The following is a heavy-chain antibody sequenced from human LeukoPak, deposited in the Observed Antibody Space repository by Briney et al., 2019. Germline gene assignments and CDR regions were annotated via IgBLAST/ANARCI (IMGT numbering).Heavy chain of an antibody. J-gene: IGHJ4*02. V-gene: IGHV3-53*01. CDR3: ARDELNPYYFDH. CDR2: IYSGGST. CDR1: GFTVSSNY. D-gene: IGHD1-1*01. Sequence: GGSLRLSCAASGFTVSSNYMSWVRQAPGKGLEWVSVIYSGGSTYYADSVKDRFTISRDNSKNTLYLQMNSLRAEDTAVYYCARDELNPYYFDHWGQGTLVTVSS.